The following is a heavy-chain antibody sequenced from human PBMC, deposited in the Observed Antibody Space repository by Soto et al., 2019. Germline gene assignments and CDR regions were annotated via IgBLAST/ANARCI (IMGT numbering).Heavy chain of an antibody. CDR3: ARGSYYDFWSGYRYNWFDP. Sequence: ASVKVSFKASGYTFTSYDINWVRQATGQGLEWMGWMNPNSGNTGYAQKFQGRVTMTRNTSISTAYMELSSLRSEDTAVYYCARGSYYDFWSGYRYNWFDPWGQGTLVTVSS. CDR2: MNPNSGNT. D-gene: IGHD3-3*01. CDR1: GYTFTSYD. V-gene: IGHV1-8*01. J-gene: IGHJ5*02.